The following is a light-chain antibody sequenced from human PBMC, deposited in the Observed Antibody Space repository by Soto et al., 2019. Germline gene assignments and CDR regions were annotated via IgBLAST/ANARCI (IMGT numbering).Light chain of an antibody. CDR3: QQRYNWPLT. CDR2: DAS. CDR1: QSIDTY. V-gene: IGKV3-11*01. J-gene: IGKJ4*01. Sequence: EIVFTQSPATLSSSRGERATLSCRASQSIDTYLAWYQQKPGQAPRLLIYDASDRATGIPARFSGSGSGTAFTLTISGLEPEDFALYYCQQRYNWPLTFGGGTKVDIK.